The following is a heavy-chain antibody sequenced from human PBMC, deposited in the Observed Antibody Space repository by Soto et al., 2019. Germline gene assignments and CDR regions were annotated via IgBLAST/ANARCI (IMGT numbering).Heavy chain of an antibody. CDR2: IKEDGSEK. J-gene: IGHJ5*02. CDR3: ARDVGGP. V-gene: IGHV3-7*05. CDR1: GFTFSSYW. D-gene: IGHD1-26*01. Sequence: EVQLVESGGGLVQPGGSLRLSCTASGFTFSSYWMNWVRQAPGKGLEWVGNIKEDGSEKFYVDSVKGRFTISRDNAKNSLYLDMNSLRVEDTAIYFCARDVGGPWGQGTRVTVSS.